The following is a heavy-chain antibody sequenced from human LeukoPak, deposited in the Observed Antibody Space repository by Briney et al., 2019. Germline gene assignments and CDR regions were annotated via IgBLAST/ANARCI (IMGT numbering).Heavy chain of an antibody. J-gene: IGHJ4*02. CDR2: IGGSDGTT. Sequence: GGSLRISCAASGFTFRNFVMTWVRQAPGKGLEWVSSIGGSDGTTDYADSVKGRFTISRDNSRNTLYLQTNSLRADDTAVYHCAQNAWRTFFDNWGQGTLVTVSS. CDR1: GFTFRNFV. D-gene: IGHD1-1*01. CDR3: AQNAWRTFFDN. V-gene: IGHV3-23*01.